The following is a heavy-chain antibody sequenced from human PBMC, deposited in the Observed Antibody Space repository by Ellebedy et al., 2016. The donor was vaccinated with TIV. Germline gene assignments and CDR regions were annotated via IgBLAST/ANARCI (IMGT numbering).Heavy chain of an antibody. CDR1: GYTFTAYA. D-gene: IGHD3-9*01. V-gene: IGHV7-4-1*02. Sequence: AASVKVFCKASGYTFTAYAMTWVRQAPGQGLEWMGWINTGTGNPTYAQDFTGRFVFSLDTSVNTAYLQINSLKAEDTAVYYCARISQFSNDNFWGQGTLVTVSS. CDR3: ARISQFSNDNF. CDR2: INTGTGNP. J-gene: IGHJ4*02.